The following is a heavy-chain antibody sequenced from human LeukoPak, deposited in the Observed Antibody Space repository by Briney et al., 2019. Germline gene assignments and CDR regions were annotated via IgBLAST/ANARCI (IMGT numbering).Heavy chain of an antibody. D-gene: IGHD3-10*01. CDR2: INPAGRDT. J-gene: IGHJ5*02. CDR1: GFTFSDYW. CDR3: ARASYGSGYNWFDP. Sequence: GGSLRLSCEGSGFTFSDYWMGWVRQAPGKGLEWVANINPAGRDTYYVDSVKGRFTISRENAKNSLYLQMNSLRAGDTAVYYCARASYGSGYNWFDPWGQGTLVTVSS. V-gene: IGHV3-7*01.